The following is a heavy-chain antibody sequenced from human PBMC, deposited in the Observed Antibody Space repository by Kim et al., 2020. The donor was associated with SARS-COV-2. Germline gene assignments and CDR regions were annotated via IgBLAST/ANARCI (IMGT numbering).Heavy chain of an antibody. Sequence: SETLSLTCTVSGGSISSGSYYWSWIRQPAGKGLEWIGRIYTSGSTNYNPSLKSRVTISVDTSKNQFSLKLSSVTAADTAVYYCASLYGDYVDYYYYYGMDVWGQGTTVTVSS. V-gene: IGHV4-61*02. CDR3: ASLYGDYVDYYYYYGMDV. CDR1: GGSISSGSYY. D-gene: IGHD4-17*01. J-gene: IGHJ6*02. CDR2: IYTSGST.